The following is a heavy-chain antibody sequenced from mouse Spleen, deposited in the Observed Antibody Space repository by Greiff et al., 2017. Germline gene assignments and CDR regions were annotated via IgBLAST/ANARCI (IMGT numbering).Heavy chain of an antibody. Sequence: EVKLMESGPGLVKPSQSLSLTCTVTGYSITSDYAWNWIRQFPGNKLEWMGYISYSGSTSYNPSLKSRISITRDTSKNQFFLQLNSVTTEDTATYYCARRSSYAMDYWGQGTSVTVSS. J-gene: IGHJ4*01. V-gene: IGHV3-2*02. D-gene: IGHD1-3*01. CDR2: ISYSGST. CDR3: ARRSSYAMDY. CDR1: GYSITSDYA.